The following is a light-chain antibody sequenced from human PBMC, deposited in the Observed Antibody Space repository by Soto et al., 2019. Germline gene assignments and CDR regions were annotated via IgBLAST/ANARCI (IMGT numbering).Light chain of an antibody. Sequence: EIVLTQSPGTLSLSPGERATLSCRASQSVSSSYLAWYQQKPGQAPRLLIYGASSRATGIPDRFSGSGSGTDFTLTISRLEREDFGVYYCQQYGSSRTFGQGTKVEIK. CDR2: GAS. J-gene: IGKJ1*01. V-gene: IGKV3-20*01. CDR1: QSVSSSY. CDR3: QQYGSSRT.